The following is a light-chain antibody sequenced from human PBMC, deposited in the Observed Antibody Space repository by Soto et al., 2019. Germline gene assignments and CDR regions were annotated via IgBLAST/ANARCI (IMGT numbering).Light chain of an antibody. Sequence: QSALPQPASVSGSPGQAITISCTGTISEFGLYKFGSWYQHHPGKAPKLIIFDVSSRASGNSNRFSGSKSGNTASLTISVLQAEDEADYYCTSYTTANIVVVFGGGTKLTVL. CDR1: ISEFGLYKF. CDR2: DVS. CDR3: TSYTTANIVVV. J-gene: IGLJ2*01. V-gene: IGLV2-14*03.